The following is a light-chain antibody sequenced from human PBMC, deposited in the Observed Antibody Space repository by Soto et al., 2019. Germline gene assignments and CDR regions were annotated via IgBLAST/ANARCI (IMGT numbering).Light chain of an antibody. Sequence: AIQLTQSPSSLSASMGDRVTIACRASQGISRSLAWYQQRPGKAPKVLIYAASTLQSGVPSRFSGSGSGTEFTLTISSLQPEDFATYFCLQDDDYPFTFGGGTRLEIK. V-gene: IGKV1-6*01. CDR3: LQDDDYPFT. J-gene: IGKJ5*01. CDR2: AAS. CDR1: QGISRS.